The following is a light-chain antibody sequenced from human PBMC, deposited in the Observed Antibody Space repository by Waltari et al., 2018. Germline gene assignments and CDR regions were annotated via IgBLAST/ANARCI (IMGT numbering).Light chain of an antibody. J-gene: IGKJ2*01. Sequence: DIQMTQSPSTLSASVGDKLTITCRASQSISSWLAWYKQKPGKAPKLLIYKASSLESVVPSRFSGSGSGTEFTLTISSLQPDDFATYYCQQYNSYPYTFGQGTKLEIK. CDR2: KAS. CDR1: QSISSW. CDR3: QQYNSYPYT. V-gene: IGKV1-5*03.